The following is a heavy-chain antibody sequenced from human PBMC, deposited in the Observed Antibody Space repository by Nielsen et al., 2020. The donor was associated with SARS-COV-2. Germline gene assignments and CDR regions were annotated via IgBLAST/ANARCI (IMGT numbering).Heavy chain of an antibody. V-gene: IGHV3-11*05. Sequence: GGSLRLSCAASGFTFSDYYMSWIRQAPGGGLEWVSYISSRSTYTHHADSVKGRFTISRDNANNSLFLQMNSLRADDTGVYYCARGGGTGFYYEDLRHWGQGSLVIVSS. CDR2: ISSRSTYT. CDR3: ARGGGTGFYYEDLRH. CDR1: GFTFSDYY. D-gene: IGHD3-9*01. J-gene: IGHJ1*01.